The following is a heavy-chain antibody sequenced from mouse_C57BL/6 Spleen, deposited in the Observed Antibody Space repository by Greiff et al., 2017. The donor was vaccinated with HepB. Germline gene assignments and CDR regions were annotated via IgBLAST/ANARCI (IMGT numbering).Heavy chain of an antibody. V-gene: IGHV1-39*01. CDR2: INPNYGTT. CDR1: GYSFTDYN. Sequence: QLQESGPELVKPGASVKISCKASGYSFTDYNMNWVKQSNGKSLEWIGVINPNYGTTSYNQKFKGKATLTGDQSSSTAYMQLNSLTSEDSAVYYCARNYDYDGSSWFAYWGQGTLVTVSA. D-gene: IGHD2-4*01. CDR3: ARNYDYDGSSWFAY. J-gene: IGHJ3*01.